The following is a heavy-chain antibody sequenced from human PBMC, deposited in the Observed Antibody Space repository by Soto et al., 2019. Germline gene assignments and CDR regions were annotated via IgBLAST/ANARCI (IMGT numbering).Heavy chain of an antibody. CDR3: ARAEGDYPDYGS. V-gene: IGHV4-31*03. CDR2: IYYSGSP. CDR1: CASISSGVSY. Sequence: PAETLSLTGPVSCASISSGVSYWTWIRQHPVKGLQWIGYIYYSGSPYYTPSLAGRLTISPDTSHSQVSLHLNSVTAADTAVYYCARAEGDYPDYGSWGHGALVTVS. D-gene: IGHD4-17*01. J-gene: IGHJ5*01.